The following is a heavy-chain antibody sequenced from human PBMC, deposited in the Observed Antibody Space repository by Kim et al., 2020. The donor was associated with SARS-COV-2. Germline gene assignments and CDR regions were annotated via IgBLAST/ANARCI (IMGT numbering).Heavy chain of an antibody. CDR1: GFTFDDYA. J-gene: IGHJ6*03. CDR3: AKDTYPTIAVDMDV. D-gene: IGHD6-19*01. CDR2: ISWNSGSI. V-gene: IGHV3-9*01. Sequence: GGSLRLSCAASGFTFDDYAMHWVRQAPGKGLEWVSGISWNSGSIGYADSVKGRFTISRDNAKNSLYLQMNSLRAEDTALYYCAKDTYPTIAVDMDVWGKGTTVTVSS.